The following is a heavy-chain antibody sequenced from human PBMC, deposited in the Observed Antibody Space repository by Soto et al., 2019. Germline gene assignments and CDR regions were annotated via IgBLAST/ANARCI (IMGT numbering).Heavy chain of an antibody. D-gene: IGHD6-13*01. Sequence: LGESLKISCQASGYSFISSWIGWVRQMPGKGLEWMGIIYPGDSDTRYSPSFQGQVTISADKSTSTAYLQWSSLKASDTATYYCARRMAASGTAFDYWGQGALVTVSS. V-gene: IGHV5-51*01. J-gene: IGHJ4*02. CDR3: ARRMAASGTAFDY. CDR2: IYPGDSDT. CDR1: GYSFISSW.